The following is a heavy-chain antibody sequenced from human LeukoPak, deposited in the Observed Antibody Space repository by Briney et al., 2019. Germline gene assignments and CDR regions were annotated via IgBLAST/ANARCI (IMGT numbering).Heavy chain of an antibody. CDR3: AKTDIVGATFNYFDY. Sequence: PGGSLRLSCAASGFTFSSYGMHWVRQAPGKGLEWVAVISYDGSNKYYADSVKGRFTISRDNSKNTLYLQMNSLRAEDTAVYYCAKTDIVGATFNYFDYWGQGTLVTVSS. J-gene: IGHJ4*02. CDR2: ISYDGSNK. V-gene: IGHV3-30*18. CDR1: GFTFSSYG. D-gene: IGHD1-26*01.